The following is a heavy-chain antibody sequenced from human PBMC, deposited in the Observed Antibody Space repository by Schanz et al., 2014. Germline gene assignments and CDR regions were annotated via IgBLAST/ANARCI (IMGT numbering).Heavy chain of an antibody. D-gene: IGHD3-10*02. J-gene: IGHJ4*02. CDR2: VHPGGST. CDR1: GFIVRSNY. Sequence: EVHLLESGGGLVQPGGSLRLSCAASGFIVRSNYMTWVRQAPGKGLEWVSFVHPGGSTYYPDSVKGRFTISRDSFKNTLYLQMNSLRPEDTAIYYCAKNQYDDVDLSSFYFDFWGQGTLVTVSS. CDR3: AKNQYDDVDLSSFYFDF. V-gene: IGHV3-66*01.